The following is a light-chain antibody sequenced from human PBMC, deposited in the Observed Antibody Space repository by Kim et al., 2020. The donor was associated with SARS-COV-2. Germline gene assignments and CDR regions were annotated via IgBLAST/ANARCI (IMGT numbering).Light chain of an antibody. CDR2: GKN. J-gene: IGLJ1*01. CDR3: NSRDSSGNRYV. V-gene: IGLV3-19*01. CDR1: SLRSYY. Sequence: SSELTQDPAVSVALGQTVRITCQGDSLRSYYASWYQQKPGQAPVLVIYGKNNRPSGIPDRFSGSSSGNTASLTITGAPAEDEADYYCNSRDSSGNRYVFG.